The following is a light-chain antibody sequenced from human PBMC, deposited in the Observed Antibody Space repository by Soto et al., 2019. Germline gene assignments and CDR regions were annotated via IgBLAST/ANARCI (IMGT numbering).Light chain of an antibody. Sequence: VLTQPPSMSGAPGQRVTISCTGSSSNIGAGFDVHWYQHLPGTAPKVLIYRNSNRPSGVPDRFSGSKSGTSASLAITGLQAEDEADYYCHSYDNSLSSYVFGTGTKVTVL. CDR1: SSNIGAGFD. V-gene: IGLV1-40*01. CDR2: RNS. CDR3: HSYDNSLSSYV. J-gene: IGLJ1*01.